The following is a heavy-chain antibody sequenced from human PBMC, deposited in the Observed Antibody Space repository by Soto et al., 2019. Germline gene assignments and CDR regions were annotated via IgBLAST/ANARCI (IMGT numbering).Heavy chain of an antibody. Sequence: EVQLVESGGGLVQPGGSLRLSCAASGFTVSSNYMSWVRQAPGKGLEWDSVIYSGGSTYYADSVKGRFTISRDNSKNTLYLQMNSLRAEDTAVYYCARLGSGWWLDYWGQGTLVTVSS. D-gene: IGHD6-19*01. CDR2: IYSGGST. CDR1: GFTVSSNY. J-gene: IGHJ4*02. V-gene: IGHV3-66*01. CDR3: ARLGSGWWLDY.